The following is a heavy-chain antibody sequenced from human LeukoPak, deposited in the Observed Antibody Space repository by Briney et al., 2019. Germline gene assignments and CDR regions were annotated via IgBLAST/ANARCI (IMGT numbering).Heavy chain of an antibody. CDR2: INPNSGGI. D-gene: IGHD2-2*01. Sequence: ASVKVSCKASGYSFTDYYMHWVRQAPGPGLEWMGWINPNSGGINYAQKFQGRVTMTRDTSISTAYMELSGLRSDDTAVYYCARFEDRGLVPAAFYWGQGTLVTVSS. J-gene: IGHJ4*02. V-gene: IGHV1-2*02. CDR1: GYSFTDYY. CDR3: ARFEDRGLVPAAFY.